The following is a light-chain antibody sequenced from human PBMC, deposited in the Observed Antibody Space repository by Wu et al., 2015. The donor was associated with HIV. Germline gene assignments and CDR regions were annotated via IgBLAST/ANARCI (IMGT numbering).Light chain of an antibody. Sequence: ASVGDRVTITCRASQSISNWLAWYQQKPGKAPKLLIYKASTLESGVPSRFSGSGSGTEFTLTISSLQPDDFANYYCQQYNSDSWTFGQGTKLEVK. CDR2: KAS. J-gene: IGKJ1*01. CDR3: QQYNSDSWT. V-gene: IGKV1-5*03. CDR1: QSISNW.